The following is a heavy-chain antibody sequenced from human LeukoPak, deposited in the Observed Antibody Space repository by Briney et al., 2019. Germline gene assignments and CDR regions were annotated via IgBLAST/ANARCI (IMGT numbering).Heavy chain of an antibody. CDR3: YGLSAFDI. J-gene: IGHJ3*02. Sequence: PGGSLRLSCAASGFTFSSYAMHWVRQAPGKGLEWVAVVSKDVINKYYADSVKGRFTISRGNSENTLFLQMNSLRAEDTADGVCYGLSAFDIWGQGTMVTVSS. D-gene: IGHD2-8*01. CDR1: GFTFSSYA. CDR2: VSKDVINK. V-gene: IGHV3-30*04.